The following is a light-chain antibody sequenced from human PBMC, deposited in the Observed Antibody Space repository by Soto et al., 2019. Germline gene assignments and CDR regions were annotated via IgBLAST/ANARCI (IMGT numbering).Light chain of an antibody. CDR3: QQYDNSPRT. V-gene: IGKV3-20*01. Sequence: MLTLPPGTLSLSLWESATLSCRVRQSDTNNQLAWCQQKPGQAPRLLICGVSNRVAGSPDRFSGSGSGTDFTLTISRLEHEDFAVYYCQQYDNSPRTFGQGTKVDTK. J-gene: IGKJ1*01. CDR1: QSDTNNQ. CDR2: GVS.